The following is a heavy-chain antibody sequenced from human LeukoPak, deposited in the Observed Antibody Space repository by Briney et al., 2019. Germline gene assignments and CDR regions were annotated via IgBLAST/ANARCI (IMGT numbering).Heavy chain of an antibody. V-gene: IGHV3-30*04. J-gene: IGHJ4*02. Sequence: PGRSLRLSCAASGFTFSTYAMHWVRQAPGKGLEWVAAISYDGSNKNYADSVKGRFTISRDNSKNTLYLQMSSLRAEDTAVYYCARGVRIAVAGYIDYWGQGTLVTVSS. CDR1: GFTFSTYA. CDR2: ISYDGSNK. D-gene: IGHD6-19*01. CDR3: ARGVRIAVAGYIDY.